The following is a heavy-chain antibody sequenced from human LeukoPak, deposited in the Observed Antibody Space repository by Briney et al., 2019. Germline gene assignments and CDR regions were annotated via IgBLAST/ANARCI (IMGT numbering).Heavy chain of an antibody. CDR1: GFTFSSYA. D-gene: IGHD6-13*01. V-gene: IGHV3-23*01. Sequence: GGSLRLSCAASGFTFSSYAMSWVRQAPGKGLEWVSAISGSGGSTYYADSVKGRFTISRDNSKNTLYLQMNSLRAEDTAVYYCAKGNRVGSSWYNWFDPWGQGTLVTVSS. J-gene: IGHJ5*02. CDR3: AKGNRVGSSWYNWFDP. CDR2: ISGSGGST.